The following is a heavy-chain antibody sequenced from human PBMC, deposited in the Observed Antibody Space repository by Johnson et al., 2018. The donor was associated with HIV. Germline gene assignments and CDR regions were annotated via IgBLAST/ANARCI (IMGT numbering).Heavy chain of an antibody. Sequence: QVQLVESGGGVVQPGRSLSLTCVGSGFTFHEYAMHWVRQIPGKGLEWVAVISYDGSDKYYADSVKGRFTISRDNSKNTLYLHMNSLRAEDTAVYYCARDQSNGWNRGAFDIWGQGTIVTVSS. CDR3: ARDQSNGWNRGAFDI. CDR1: GFTFHEYA. CDR2: ISYDGSDK. D-gene: IGHD6-19*01. J-gene: IGHJ3*02. V-gene: IGHV3-30*14.